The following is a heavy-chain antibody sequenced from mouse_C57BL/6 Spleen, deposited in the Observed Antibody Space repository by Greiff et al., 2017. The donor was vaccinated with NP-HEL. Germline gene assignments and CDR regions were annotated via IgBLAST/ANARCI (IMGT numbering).Heavy chain of an antibody. CDR1: GYTFTDYY. CDR3: ARGGDGYSPFAY. V-gene: IGHV1-26*01. CDR2: INPNNGGT. J-gene: IGHJ3*01. Sequence: EVQLQQSGPELVKPGASVKISCKASGYTFTDYYMNWVKQSPGKSLEWIGDINPNNGGTSYNQKFKGKATLTVDKSSSTAYMELRSLTSEDSAVYYCARGGDGYSPFAYWGQGTLVTVSA. D-gene: IGHD2-3*01.